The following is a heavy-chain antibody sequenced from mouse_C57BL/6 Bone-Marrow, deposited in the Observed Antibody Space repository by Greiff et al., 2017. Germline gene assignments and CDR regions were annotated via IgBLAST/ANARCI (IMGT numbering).Heavy chain of an antibody. CDR2: IYPGAGDT. V-gene: IGHV1-80*01. J-gene: IGHJ4*01. CDR3: ARGYEMGG. D-gene: IGHD2-10*02. CDR1: GYAFTSYW. Sequence: QVQLQQSGAELVKPGASVKMSCKASGYAFTSYWMNWVKQRAGQGLEWIGEIYPGAGDTTYNGKFKGKATLTADKSSRTAYMQLRRLTSEDSAVYFCARGYEMGGWGQGPSVTV.